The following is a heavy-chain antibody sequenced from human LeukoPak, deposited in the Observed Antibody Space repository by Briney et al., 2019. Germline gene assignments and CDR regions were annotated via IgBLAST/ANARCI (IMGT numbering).Heavy chain of an antibody. CDR1: GFTFSSYS. CDR3: AREGSDAFDI. V-gene: IGHV3-21*01. J-gene: IGHJ3*02. Sequence: PGGSLRLSCAASGFTFSSYSMNWVRQAPGRGLEWVSSISSSSSYIYYADSVKGRFTISRDNAKNSLYLQMNSLRAEDTAVYYCAREGSDAFDIWGQGTMVTVSS. D-gene: IGHD2-15*01. CDR2: ISSSSSYI.